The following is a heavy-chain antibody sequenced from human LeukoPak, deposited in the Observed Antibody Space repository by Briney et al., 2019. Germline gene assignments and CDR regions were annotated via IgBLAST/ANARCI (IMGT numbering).Heavy chain of an antibody. CDR3: ARAVITFGAAVAKGFDC. CDR1: GGSFSTYN. D-gene: IGHD3-16*01. CDR2: IYYSGST. Sequence: PSETLSLTCTVSGGSFSTYNWSWIRQPPGKGLEWIGYIYYSGSTDYNPSLKSRVTMSLDTSKNQFSLNLNSVTAADTAVYYCARAVITFGAAVAKGFDCWGQGTLVTVSS. V-gene: IGHV4-59*01. J-gene: IGHJ4*02.